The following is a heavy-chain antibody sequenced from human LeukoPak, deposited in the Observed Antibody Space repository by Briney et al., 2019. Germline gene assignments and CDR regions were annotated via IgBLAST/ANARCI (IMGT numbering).Heavy chain of an antibody. V-gene: IGHV1-8*03. Sequence: ASVKVSCQASGYTFTRYDINWVRQATGQGLEWMGWMNPNSGNTGYAQKFQGRVTITRNTSISTAYMELSSLRSEDTAVYYCARGYCSSTSCRGGWFDPWGQGTLVTVSS. CDR3: ARGYCSSTSCRGGWFDP. CDR1: GYTFTRYD. J-gene: IGHJ5*02. CDR2: MNPNSGNT. D-gene: IGHD2-2*01.